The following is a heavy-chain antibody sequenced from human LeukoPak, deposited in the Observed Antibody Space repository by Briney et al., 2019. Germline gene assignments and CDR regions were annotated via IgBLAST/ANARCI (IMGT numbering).Heavy chain of an antibody. CDR1: GFTFSSYG. J-gene: IGHJ4*02. CDR3: AKTGDSGDYFDY. D-gene: IGHD2-21*02. Sequence: GGSLRLSCAASGFTFSSYGMHWVRQAPGKGLEWVAFIRYDGSNKYYADSVKGRFIISRDNSKNTLYLQMNSLRAEDTAVYYCAKTGDSGDYFDYWGQGTLVTVSS. CDR2: IRYDGSNK. V-gene: IGHV3-30*02.